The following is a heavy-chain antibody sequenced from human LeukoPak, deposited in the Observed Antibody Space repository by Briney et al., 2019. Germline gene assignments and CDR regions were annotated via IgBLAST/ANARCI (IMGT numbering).Heavy chain of an antibody. CDR3: ARDGSGSPDY. D-gene: IGHD3-10*01. Sequence: GGSLRLTCAASGFTFSNYAIHWIRQAPGKGLEYVSAISDNGRQTFYANSVKGRFTISRDNSKNTLYLQMGSLRAEDMAVYYCARDGSGSPDYWGQGTLVTVSS. V-gene: IGHV3-64*01. J-gene: IGHJ4*02. CDR2: ISDNGRQT. CDR1: GFTFSNYA.